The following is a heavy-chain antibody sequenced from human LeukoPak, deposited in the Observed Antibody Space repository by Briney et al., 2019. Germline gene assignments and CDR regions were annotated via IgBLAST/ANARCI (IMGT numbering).Heavy chain of an antibody. CDR3: ATYSYDYYYGMDV. CDR1: GFTFSSYS. J-gene: IGHJ6*02. V-gene: IGHV3-21*04. D-gene: IGHD5-18*01. Sequence: GSLGLSCAASGFTFSSYSMNWVRQAPGKGLEWVSSISSSSSYIYYADSVKGRFTISRHNSKNTLYLQMNSLRAEDTAVYYCATYSYDYYYGMDVWGQGTTVTVSS. CDR2: ISSSSSYI.